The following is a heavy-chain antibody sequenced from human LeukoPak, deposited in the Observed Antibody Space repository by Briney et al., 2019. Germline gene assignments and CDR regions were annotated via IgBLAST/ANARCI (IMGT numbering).Heavy chain of an antibody. CDR2: ISSRSVYI. J-gene: IGHJ4*02. Sequence: GGSLRLSCAASGFTFSSYSMNWVRQAPGKGLEWVLAISSRSVYIYSADSVRGRFTISRDDAENSLFLQMNSLRAEDTAVYYCARSRTTVTKDPLDSWGQGTLVTVSS. D-gene: IGHD4-17*01. CDR3: ARSRTTVTKDPLDS. V-gene: IGHV3-21*01. CDR1: GFTFSSYS.